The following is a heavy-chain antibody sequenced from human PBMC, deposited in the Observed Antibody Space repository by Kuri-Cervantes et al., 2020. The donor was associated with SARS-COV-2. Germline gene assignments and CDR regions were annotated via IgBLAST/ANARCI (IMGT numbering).Heavy chain of an antibody. Sequence: AGSLRLSCAASGCTSSSYAMSWVRQAPGKGLEWVSAISGSVGRTYYADSVKGWFTISRDNSKNTLYLQMNSLRAEDTAVYYCAKGARTATPGYYYYGIDVWGQGTTVTVSS. J-gene: IGHJ6*02. CDR1: GCTSSSYA. V-gene: IGHV3-23*01. D-gene: IGHD1-1*01. CDR3: AKGARTATPGYYYYGIDV. CDR2: ISGSVGRT.